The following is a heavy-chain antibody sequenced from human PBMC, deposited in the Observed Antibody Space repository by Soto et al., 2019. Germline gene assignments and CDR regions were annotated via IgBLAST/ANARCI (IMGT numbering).Heavy chain of an antibody. CDR2: SDPNGGGT. Sequence: SGKVSCKAAGYTVTVSYVQGVRESPGQGLEWKGWSDPNGGGTNYGQKLQGWVTRTRDTSISTAYMELSRLRSDDTAVYYCARDQCSSTSCYPTSLYGMDVWGQGTTVTVSS. J-gene: IGHJ6*02. CDR1: GYTVTVSY. D-gene: IGHD2-2*01. CDR3: ARDQCSSTSCYPTSLYGMDV. V-gene: IGHV1-2*04.